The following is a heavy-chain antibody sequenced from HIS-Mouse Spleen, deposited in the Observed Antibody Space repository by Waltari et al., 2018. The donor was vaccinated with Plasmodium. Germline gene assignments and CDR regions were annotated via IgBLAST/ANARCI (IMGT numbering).Heavy chain of an antibody. J-gene: IGHJ4*02. CDR1: GGSLSSSSYY. Sequence: QLQLQESGPGLVKPSETLSLTCTVSGGSLSSSSYYWGWIRQPPGKGLEWIGSIYYSGSTYYNPSLKSRVTISVDTSKNQFSLKLSSVTAADTAVYYCARVAVAGIDYWGQGTLVTVSS. CDR2: IYYSGST. CDR3: ARVAVAGIDY. V-gene: IGHV4-39*07. D-gene: IGHD6-19*01.